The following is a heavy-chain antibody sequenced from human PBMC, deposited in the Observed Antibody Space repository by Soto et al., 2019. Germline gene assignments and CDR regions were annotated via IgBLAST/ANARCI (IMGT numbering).Heavy chain of an antibody. J-gene: IGHJ3*01. CDR1: GGSFSSYS. CDR3: ATPLVRITTPQDAFDV. V-gene: IGHV1-69*06. CDR2: IIPMFDTP. D-gene: IGHD1-26*01. Sequence: QVQLVQSGPEVKKPGSSVPFSCKTSGGSFSSYSIAWVRQAPGQGLEWMGQIIPMFDTPNYAQRFQGRLTIAADRSTGTASMELTRLTSEDTAVYFCATPLVRITTPQDAFDVWGKGTVVTVSS.